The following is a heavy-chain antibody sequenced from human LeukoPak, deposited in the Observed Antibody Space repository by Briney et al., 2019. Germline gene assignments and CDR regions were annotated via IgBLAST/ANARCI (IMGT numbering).Heavy chain of an antibody. CDR2: FDPEDGET. CDR3: AVSLTTGGYYGMDV. D-gene: IGHD1-1*01. V-gene: IGHV1-24*01. J-gene: IGHJ6*02. CDR1: GYTLTELS. Sequence: ASVKVSCKVSGYTLTELSLHWVRQAPGKGLERMGRFDPEDGETIYARKFQGRVTMTEDTSIDTAYMELSSLRSEDTAVYFCAVSLTTGGYYGMDVWGQGTTVTVSS.